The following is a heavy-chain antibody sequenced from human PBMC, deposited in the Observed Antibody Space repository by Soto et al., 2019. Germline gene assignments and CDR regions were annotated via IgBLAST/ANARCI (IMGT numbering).Heavy chain of an antibody. CDR3: ARDPGRRFDY. J-gene: IGHJ4*02. CDR1: GFTFRSYW. Sequence: EVHLVESGGGLVQPGGSLRLSCATSGFTFRSYWMTWVRQAPGKGLEWVASIKQDGSEDHYVDSVKGRFTLSRDNAENSLYLQMNSLKVDDTAVYYCARDPGRRFDYWGPGTLVTVSS. CDR2: IKQDGSED. V-gene: IGHV3-7*03. D-gene: IGHD1-1*01.